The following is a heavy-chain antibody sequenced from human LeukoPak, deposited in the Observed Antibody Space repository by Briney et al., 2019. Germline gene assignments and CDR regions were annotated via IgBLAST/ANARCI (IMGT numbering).Heavy chain of an antibody. CDR1: GFTFSSYA. CDR3: ARDGGTTVTSLDY. V-gene: IGHV3-23*01. D-gene: IGHD4-17*01. J-gene: IGHJ4*02. Sequence: GGSLRLSCAASGFTFSSYAMSWVRQAPGKGLEWVSAISGSGGSTYYADSVKGRFTISRDNAKNSLYLQMNSLRAEDTAVYYCARDGGTTVTSLDYWGQGTLVTVSS. CDR2: ISGSGGST.